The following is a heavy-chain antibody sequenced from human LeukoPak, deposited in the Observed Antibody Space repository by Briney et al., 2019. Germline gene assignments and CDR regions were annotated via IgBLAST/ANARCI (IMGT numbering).Heavy chain of an antibody. CDR1: GFTFSSYG. CDR3: AIAARGMDV. Sequence: GGSLRLSCAASGFTFSSYGMHCVRQAPGKGLEWVALIRYDGSNRYYADSVKGRFTISRDNSKDTLYLQMNSLRAEDTAVYYCAIAARGMDVWGKGTTLTVSS. V-gene: IGHV3-30*02. CDR2: IRYDGSNR. J-gene: IGHJ6*03.